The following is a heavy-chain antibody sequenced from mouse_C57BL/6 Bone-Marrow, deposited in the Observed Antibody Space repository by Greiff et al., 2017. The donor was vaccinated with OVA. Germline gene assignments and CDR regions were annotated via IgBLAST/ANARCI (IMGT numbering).Heavy chain of an antibody. CDR2: IDPATGGT. J-gene: IGHJ2*01. CDR1: GYTFTDYE. CDR3: TRSYSSYEDFDY. V-gene: IGHV1-15*01. D-gene: IGHD2-5*01. Sequence: QVHVKQSGAELVRPGASVTLSCKASGYTFTDYEMHWVKQTPVHGLEWIGAIDPATGGTAYNQKFKGKAILTADKSSRTAYMEHRSLTSEDSAVYYCTRSYSSYEDFDYWGQGTTLTVSS.